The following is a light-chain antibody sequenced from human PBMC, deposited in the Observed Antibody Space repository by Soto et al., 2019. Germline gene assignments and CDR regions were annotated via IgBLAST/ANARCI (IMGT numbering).Light chain of an antibody. CDR2: DAS. CDR1: QSISSW. V-gene: IGKV1-5*01. Sequence: DIQMTQSPSTLSASVGDRVTIPCRASQSISSWLAWYQPKPGEAPKLLIYDASALPRGVPSRLSGGGSGTKFTLSIASLQPDDFATYYCQQYNSYWTFGQGTKVDIK. CDR3: QQYNSYWT. J-gene: IGKJ1*01.